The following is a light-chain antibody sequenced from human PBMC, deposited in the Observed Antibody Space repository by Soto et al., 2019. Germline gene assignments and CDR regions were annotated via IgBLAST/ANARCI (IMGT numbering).Light chain of an antibody. J-gene: IGLJ1*01. Sequence: QSALTQPRSVSGSPGQSVTISCTGTSSDVGGYNYVSWYLQHPGKAPKVMIYDVSKRPSGVPDRFSGSKSGNTASLTISGLQSEYEADYYCCSFAGNYIYVFGTGTKLTVL. CDR2: DVS. CDR3: CSFAGNYIYV. V-gene: IGLV2-11*01. CDR1: SSDVGGYNY.